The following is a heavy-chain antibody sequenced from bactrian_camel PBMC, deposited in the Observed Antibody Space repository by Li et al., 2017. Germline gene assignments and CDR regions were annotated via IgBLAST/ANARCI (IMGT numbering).Heavy chain of an antibody. Sequence: HVQLVESGGGSVQAGGSLRLSCKASGFTHYCMAWFRQVPGKEREGVAALSGTAISYDDSVKGRFTISHDRSTYTLYLQMNNLKPDDTAMYFCAARAT. D-gene: IGHD7*01. CDR2: LSGTAI. CDR1: GFTHYC. V-gene: IGHV3S53*01.